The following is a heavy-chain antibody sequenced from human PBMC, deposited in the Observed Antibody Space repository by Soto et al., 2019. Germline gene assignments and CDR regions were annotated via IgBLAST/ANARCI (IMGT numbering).Heavy chain of an antibody. CDR1: GGSISSSSYY. CDR2: IYYSGST. D-gene: IGHD2-2*01. J-gene: IGHJ6*03. CDR3: ARHCSSTSCYQHYYYYMDV. Sequence: PSETLSLTCTVSGGSISSSSYYWGWIRQPPGKGLEWIGSIYYSGSTYYNPSLKSRVTISVDTSKNQFSLKLSSVTAADTAVYYCARHCSSTSCYQHYYYYMDVWGKGTTVTVSS. V-gene: IGHV4-39*01.